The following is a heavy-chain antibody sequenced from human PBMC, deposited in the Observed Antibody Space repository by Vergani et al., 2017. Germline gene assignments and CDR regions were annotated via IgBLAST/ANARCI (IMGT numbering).Heavy chain of an antibody. CDR2: VYHSGST. CDR3: ARDRGEYGDNQYYYYYMDV. Sequence: LQESGPGLVKPSGTLSLTCDVSDASFSSSNWWSWVRQSPGKGLEWIGEVYHSGSTNYNPSLKSRVTISVDKSKNQFSLNLTSVTAADTAVYYCARDRGEYGDNQYYYYYMDVWGKGP. V-gene: IGHV4-4*02. D-gene: IGHD4-17*01. CDR1: DASFSSSNW. J-gene: IGHJ6*03.